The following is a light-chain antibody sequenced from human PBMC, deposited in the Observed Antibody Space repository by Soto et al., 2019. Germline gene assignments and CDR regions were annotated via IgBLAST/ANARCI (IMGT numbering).Light chain of an antibody. CDR3: SSYTGSSTVV. CDR1: SSDIGGYNY. J-gene: IGLJ3*02. V-gene: IGLV2-14*01. CDR2: DVT. Sequence: QSALTQPASVSGSPGQSITISCTGTSSDIGGYNYVSWYQQHPGKAPKLIIYDVTNRPSGVSNRFSGSKSGNTASLTISALQAEDEADYYYSSYTGSSTVVFGGGSKLTVL.